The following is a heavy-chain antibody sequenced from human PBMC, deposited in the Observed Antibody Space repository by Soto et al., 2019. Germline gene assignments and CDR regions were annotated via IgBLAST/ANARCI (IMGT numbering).Heavy chain of an antibody. CDR1: GYSFTSYW. V-gene: IGHV5-10-1*01. Sequence: PGESLKISCKGSGYSFTSYWISWVRQMPGKGLEWMGRIDPSDSYTNYSPSFQGHVAISADKSISTACLQWSSLKASDTAMYYCAGLRVGFGELLTYWGQGTLVTVSS. CDR2: IDPSDSYT. J-gene: IGHJ4*02. D-gene: IGHD3-10*01. CDR3: AGLRVGFGELLTY.